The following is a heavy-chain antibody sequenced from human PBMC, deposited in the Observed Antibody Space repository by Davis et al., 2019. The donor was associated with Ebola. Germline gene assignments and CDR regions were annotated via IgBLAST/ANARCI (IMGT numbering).Heavy chain of an antibody. Sequence: PGGSLRLSCAASGFTFSSYGMHWVRQAPGKGLEWVAVIWYDGSNKYYADSVKGRFTISRDNSKNTLYLQLNSLRAEDTAVYYCARDGWVVVQAAIDYYGMDVWGQGTTVTVSS. J-gene: IGHJ6*02. V-gene: IGHV3-33*01. CDR1: GFTFSSYG. CDR3: ARDGWVVVQAAIDYYGMDV. D-gene: IGHD2-2*02. CDR2: IWYDGSNK.